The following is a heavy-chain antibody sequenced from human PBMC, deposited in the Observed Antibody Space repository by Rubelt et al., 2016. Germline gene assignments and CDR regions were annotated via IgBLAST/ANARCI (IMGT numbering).Heavy chain of an antibody. V-gene: IGHV4-59*01. Sequence: QVQLQESGPGLVKPSETLSLTCTVSGGSISSYYWSWIRQPPGKGLEWIGYIYYSGSTNYNPSLKSRVTISVDTSKNQFSLKLSSVTAADTAVYYFARDRGSGWTPGQFDYWGQGTLVTVAS. CDR1: GGSISSYY. J-gene: IGHJ4*02. CDR2: IYYSGST. D-gene: IGHD6-19*01. CDR3: ARDRGSGWTPGQFDY.